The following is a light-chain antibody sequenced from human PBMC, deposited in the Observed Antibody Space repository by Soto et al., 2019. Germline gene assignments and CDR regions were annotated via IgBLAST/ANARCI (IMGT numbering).Light chain of an antibody. CDR3: SSYTSSSTS. Sequence: QSVLTQPASVSGSPGQSITISCTGTSSDVGGYNYVSWYQQHPGKAPKLMIYDVSNRPSGVSNRFSGSKSGNTASLTISGLLAEDEADHYCSSYTSSSTSFGGGTKLTVL. CDR1: SSDVGGYNY. CDR2: DVS. J-gene: IGLJ2*01. V-gene: IGLV2-14*01.